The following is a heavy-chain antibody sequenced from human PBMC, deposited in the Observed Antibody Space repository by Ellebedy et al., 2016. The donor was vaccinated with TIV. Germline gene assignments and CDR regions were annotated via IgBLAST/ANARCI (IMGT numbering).Heavy chain of an antibody. CDR3: TRSEMILVGNGMDV. CDR2: ISYDGSNK. J-gene: IGHJ6*02. D-gene: IGHD3-22*01. CDR1: GFTFSSYA. V-gene: IGHV3-30-3*01. Sequence: PGGSLRLSCAASGFTFSSYAMHWVRQSPGKGLEWVAVISYDGSNKHSADSVKGRFTISRDNSKKTLYLQMNSLRVDDTAVYYCTRSEMILVGNGMDVWGQGTTVTVSS.